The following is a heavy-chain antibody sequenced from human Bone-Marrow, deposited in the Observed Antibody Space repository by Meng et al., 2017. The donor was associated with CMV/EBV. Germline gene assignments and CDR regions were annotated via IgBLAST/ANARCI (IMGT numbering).Heavy chain of an antibody. CDR1: GGSISSGDYY. CDR3: ARVLSGYFDY. D-gene: IGHD2-15*01. Sequence: VQRQGSGPGLLKPSQTLPLTCTVSGGSISSGDYYWSSLRQPPGKGLEWIGYIYYSGSTYYNPSLKSRVTISVDTSKNQFSLKLSSVTAADTAVYYCARVLSGYFDYWGQGTLVTVSS. V-gene: IGHV4-30-4*08. CDR2: IYYSGST. J-gene: IGHJ4*02.